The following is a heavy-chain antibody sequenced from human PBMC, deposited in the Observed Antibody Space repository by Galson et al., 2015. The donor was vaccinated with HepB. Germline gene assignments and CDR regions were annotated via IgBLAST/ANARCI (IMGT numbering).Heavy chain of an antibody. CDR3: AHMKRGAATAFDI. D-gene: IGHD2-15*01. CDR2: IYWDDDK. J-gene: IGHJ3*02. CDR1: GFSLNTGGVG. V-gene: IGHV2-5*02. Sequence: PALVKPTQTLTLTCTFSGFSLNTGGVGVGWIRQPPGKALEWLALIYWDDDKHYNPSLKSRPTINKDTTKNQVVFTMTNVNPVDTATYSCAHMKRGAATAFDIWGQGTMVTVSS.